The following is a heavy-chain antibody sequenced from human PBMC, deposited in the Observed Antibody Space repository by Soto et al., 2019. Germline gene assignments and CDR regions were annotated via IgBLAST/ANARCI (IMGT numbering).Heavy chain of an antibody. CDR2: IYFSGST. CDR3: ARDRPQSAFDI. Sequence: TSETLSLTCAVSGGSISSSNWWSWVRQPPGKGLDWIGYIYFSGSTNYNPSLKSRVTISVDTSKNQFSLKLSSVTAADTAVYYCARDRPQSAFDIWGQGTMVTVSS. V-gene: IGHV4-4*02. CDR1: GGSISSSNW. J-gene: IGHJ3*02. D-gene: IGHD6-6*01.